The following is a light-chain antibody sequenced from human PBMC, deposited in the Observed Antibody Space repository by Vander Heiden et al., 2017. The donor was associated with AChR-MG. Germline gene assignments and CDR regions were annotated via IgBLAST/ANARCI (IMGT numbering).Light chain of an antibody. CDR3: QQYGSSPT. J-gene: IGKJ1*01. CDR2: GAS. Sequence: IVLTPSPGTLSSSPGAGATLSCRASQRVSSNYLAWYQKKPGQAPRLLIYGASRRATGIADRFSGSGSGTDFTLTISRLEHEDFAVYYWQQYGSSPTFGQGTNVEIK. CDR1: QRVSSNY. V-gene: IGKV3-20*01.